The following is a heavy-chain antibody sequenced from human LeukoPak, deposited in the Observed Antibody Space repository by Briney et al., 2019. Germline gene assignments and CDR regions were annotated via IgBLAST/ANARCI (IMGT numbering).Heavy chain of an antibody. CDR3: ARLEGVLLVYASYYFDF. D-gene: IGHD2-8*01. J-gene: IGHJ4*02. Sequence: PSEPLSLTCTVSGGSINSTTNYWAWIRQPPGKGLEWIACISNRGNTYYTPSLKSRLTISIDTSKKQFSLKVTSVTAADTAVYYCARLEGVLLVYASYYFDFWGQGALVTVSS. V-gene: IGHV4-39*01. CDR1: GGSINSTTNY. CDR2: ISNRGNT.